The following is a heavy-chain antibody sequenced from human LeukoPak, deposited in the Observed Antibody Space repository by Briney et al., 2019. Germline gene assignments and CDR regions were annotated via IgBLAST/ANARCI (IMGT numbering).Heavy chain of an antibody. Sequence: GGSLRLSCAASGFTFSSYAMSWVRQAPGKGLEWVSAISGSGGSTYYADSVKGRFTISRDNSKNTLYLQMNSLRAEDTAVYYCAKDLYYDFWSGYSPGGAFDIWGQGTMVTVSS. CDR1: GFTFSSYA. D-gene: IGHD3-3*01. CDR3: AKDLYYDFWSGYSPGGAFDI. CDR2: ISGSGGST. V-gene: IGHV3-23*01. J-gene: IGHJ3*02.